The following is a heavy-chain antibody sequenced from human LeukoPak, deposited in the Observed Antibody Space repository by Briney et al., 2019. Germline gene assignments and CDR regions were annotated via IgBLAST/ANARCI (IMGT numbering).Heavy chain of an antibody. CDR1: GFTFSSYA. V-gene: IGHV3-23*01. Sequence: GGSLRLSCAASGFTFSSYAMSWVRQAPGKGLEWVSGISGSGGSTYFADSVKGRFTISRDNSKNTLFLRMNSLRAEDTAVYYCAKGTPTYYYDSSGLDYWGQGTLVTVSS. CDR2: ISGSGGST. D-gene: IGHD3-22*01. CDR3: AKGTPTYYYDSSGLDY. J-gene: IGHJ4*02.